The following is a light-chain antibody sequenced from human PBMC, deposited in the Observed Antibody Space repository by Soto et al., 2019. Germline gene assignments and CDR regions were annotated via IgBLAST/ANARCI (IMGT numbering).Light chain of an antibody. V-gene: IGKV4-1*01. CDR1: QRVLYTSNSKKY. CDR2: WTS. CDR3: QQYYSSTIT. Sequence: DIVMTQSPDSLAVPLGERGTINCKYSQRVLYTSNSKKYLAWYQQKPGQPPKLXIKWTSTRESGVPDRFSGSGSETDFTLTISSLQAEDVAVYYCQQYYSSTITFGQGTRLEI. J-gene: IGKJ5*01.